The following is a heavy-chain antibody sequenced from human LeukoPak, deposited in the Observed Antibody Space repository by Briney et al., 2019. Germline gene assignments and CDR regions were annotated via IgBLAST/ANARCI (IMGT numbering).Heavy chain of an antibody. CDR1: GFTFSRYE. D-gene: IGHD6-19*01. J-gene: IGHJ6*03. Sequence: GGSLRLSCEASGFTFSRYEMNWVRQAPGKGLEWVSYISSSGSTIYYADSVKGRITISRDNAKSSLYLQMNSLRAEDTAVYYCARLGLTRYRSGSVNSYYYYLDVWGKGTTVTISS. CDR2: ISSSGSTI. V-gene: IGHV3-48*03. CDR3: ARLGLTRYRSGSVNSYYYYLDV.